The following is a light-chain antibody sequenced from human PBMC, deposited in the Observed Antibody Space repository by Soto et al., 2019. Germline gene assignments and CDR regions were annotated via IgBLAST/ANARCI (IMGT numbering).Light chain of an antibody. V-gene: IGKV1-39*01. Sequence: DIQMTQSPSSLSASVGDRVSITCRASQTISNYLNWFQQKPGEAPNLLIYRASTLQSGVPSRFSGSGSGTDFTLTISNLQPEDFATYYCQQSYDHPVTFGQGT. CDR2: RAS. J-gene: IGKJ5*01. CDR3: QQSYDHPVT. CDR1: QTISNY.